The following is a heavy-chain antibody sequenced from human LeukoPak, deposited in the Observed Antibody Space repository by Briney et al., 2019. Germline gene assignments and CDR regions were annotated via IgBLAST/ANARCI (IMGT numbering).Heavy chain of an antibody. CDR2: IIPIFGTA. J-gene: IGHJ5*02. V-gene: IGHV1-69*01. Sequence: GSSVKVSCKASGGTFSSYAISWVRQAPGQGLEWMGGIIPIFGTANYAQKFQGRVTITADESTSTAYMELSSLRSEDTAVYYCARSPRPYSSSWFLERWFDPWGQGTLVTVSS. CDR1: GGTFSSYA. D-gene: IGHD6-13*01. CDR3: ARSPRPYSSSWFLERWFDP.